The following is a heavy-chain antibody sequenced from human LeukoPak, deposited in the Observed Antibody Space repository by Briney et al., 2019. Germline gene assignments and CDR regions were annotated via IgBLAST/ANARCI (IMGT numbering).Heavy chain of an antibody. J-gene: IGHJ4*02. D-gene: IGHD1-26*01. CDR2: ISWNSGSI. Sequence: GGSLRLSCAASGFTFDDYAMHWVRQAPGKGLEWVSGISWNSGSIGYADSVKGRFTISRDNAKNSLYLQMNSLRAEDTALYYCAKASRGVIVGAILDYWGQGTLVTVSS. CDR1: GFTFDDYA. CDR3: AKASRGVIVGAILDY. V-gene: IGHV3-9*01.